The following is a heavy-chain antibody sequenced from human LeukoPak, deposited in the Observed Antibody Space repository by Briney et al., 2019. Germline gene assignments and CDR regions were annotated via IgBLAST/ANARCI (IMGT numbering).Heavy chain of an antibody. CDR1: GFTFSTYN. J-gene: IGHJ3*02. Sequence: PGGSLRLSCAASGFTFSTYNINWVRQAPGKGLEWVSSISPSSSYIYYADSVKGQFTISRDNAKNSLYLQMNSLSAEDTAVYYCARDRYSTSLDAFDIWGQGTMVTVSS. V-gene: IGHV3-21*01. D-gene: IGHD6-13*01. CDR2: ISPSSSYI. CDR3: ARDRYSTSLDAFDI.